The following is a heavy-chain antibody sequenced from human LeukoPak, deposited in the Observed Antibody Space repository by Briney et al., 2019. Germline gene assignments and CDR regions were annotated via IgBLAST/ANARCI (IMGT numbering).Heavy chain of an antibody. J-gene: IGHJ4*02. CDR1: GGSITNNY. CDR3: ARYYYDSSGYYRYYFDY. V-gene: IGHV4-59*08. CDR2: IYYSGST. Sequence: NSAEPLTLTCTVSGGSITNNYWSWIRQAPGKGLEWVSDIYYSGSTNYNPSLKSRVTISVDTSKNQLSLKLSSVTAADTAVYYCARYYYDSSGYYRYYFDYWGQGTLVTVSS. D-gene: IGHD3-22*01.